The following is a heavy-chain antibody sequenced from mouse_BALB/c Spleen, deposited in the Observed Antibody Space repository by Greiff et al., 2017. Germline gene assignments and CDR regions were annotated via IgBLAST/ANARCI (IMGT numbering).Heavy chain of an antibody. Sequence: EVQGVESGPGLVKPSQSLSLTCTVTGYSITSDYAWNWIRQFPGNKLEWMGYISYSGSTSYNPSLKSRISITRDTSKNQFFLQLNSVTTEDTATYYCARQESNYGGFAYWGQGTLVTVSA. D-gene: IGHD2-5*01. CDR2: ISYSGST. V-gene: IGHV3-2*02. J-gene: IGHJ3*01. CDR3: ARQESNYGGFAY. CDR1: GYSITSDYA.